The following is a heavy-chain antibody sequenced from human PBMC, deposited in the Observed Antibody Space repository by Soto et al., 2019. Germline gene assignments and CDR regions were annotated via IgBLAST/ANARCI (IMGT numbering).Heavy chain of an antibody. CDR2: IIPMLGTP. J-gene: IGHJ6*02. D-gene: IGHD2-21*01. CDR1: GGTFSTYA. Sequence: QVQLVQSGAEVKKPGSSVKVSCKAPGGTFSTYAITWVRQAPGQGLEWMGEIIPMLGTPTFAQNFQARVTVPADEAPHTGYRELRSRTSADTAVSFCARGRHCGGNRLCDYTGMDVWGPGSTVCVSS. CDR3: ARGRHCGGNRLCDYTGMDV. V-gene: IGHV1-69*12.